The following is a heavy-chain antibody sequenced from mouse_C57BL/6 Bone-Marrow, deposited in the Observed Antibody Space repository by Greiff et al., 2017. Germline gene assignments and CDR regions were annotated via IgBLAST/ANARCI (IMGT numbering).Heavy chain of an antibody. CDR3: AAPGWDYCDY. CDR2: ISDGGSYT. V-gene: IGHV5-4*03. D-gene: IGHD1-1*02. J-gene: IGHJ2*01. Sequence: EVKLMESGGGLVKPGGSLKLSCAASGFTFSSYAMSWVRQTPEKRLEWVATISDGGSYTYYPDNVKGRFTISRDNAKNNLYLQMSHLKSEDTAMYYCAAPGWDYCDYWGQGTTLTVSS. CDR1: GFTFSSYA.